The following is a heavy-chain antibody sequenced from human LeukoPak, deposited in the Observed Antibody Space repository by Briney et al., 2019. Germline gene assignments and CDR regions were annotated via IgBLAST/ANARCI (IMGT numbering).Heavy chain of an antibody. V-gene: IGHV3-11*01. CDR2: ISSSGSTI. CDR1: GFTFSDYY. Sequence: GGSLRLSCAASGFTFSDYYMSWIRQAPGKGLEWVSYISSSGSTIYYAESVKGRFTISRDNAKNSLHLQINSLRVEETAFYYCARGGELVGSYFDFWDQGTLVTVSS. D-gene: IGHD3-16*01. CDR3: ARGGELVGSYFDF. J-gene: IGHJ4*02.